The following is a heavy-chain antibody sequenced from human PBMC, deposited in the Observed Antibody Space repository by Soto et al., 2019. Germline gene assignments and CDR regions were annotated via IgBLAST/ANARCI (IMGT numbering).Heavy chain of an antibody. V-gene: IGHV1-69*06. J-gene: IGHJ4*02. CDR3: AIYYYDSSGYYYYFDY. D-gene: IGHD3-22*01. CDR2: IIPIFGTA. Sequence: WASVKVSCKASGGTFSSYAISWVRQAPGQGLEWMGGIIPIFGTANYAQKFQGRVTITADKSTSTAYMELSSLRSEDTAVYYCAIYYYDSSGYYYYFDYWGQGTLVTVSS. CDR1: GGTFSSYA.